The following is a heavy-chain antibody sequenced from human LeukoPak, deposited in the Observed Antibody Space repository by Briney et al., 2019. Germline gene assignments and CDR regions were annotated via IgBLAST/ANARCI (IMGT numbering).Heavy chain of an antibody. CDR2: IRSKANSYAT. D-gene: IGHD3-10*01. Sequence: GGSLRLSCAASGFTFSGSAMHWVRQASGKGLEWVGRIRSKANSYATAYAASVKGRFTISRDDSKNTAYLQMNSLKTEDTAVYYCTTHSAPMVRGVPDFFDYWGQGTLVTVSS. CDR1: GFTFSGSA. CDR3: TTHSAPMVRGVPDFFDY. J-gene: IGHJ4*02. V-gene: IGHV3-73*01.